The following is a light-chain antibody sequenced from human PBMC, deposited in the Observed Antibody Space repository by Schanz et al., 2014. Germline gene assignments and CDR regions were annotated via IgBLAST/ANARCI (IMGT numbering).Light chain of an antibody. CDR3: SSYTRSSTFV. J-gene: IGLJ1*01. Sequence: QSVLTQPPSASGSLGQSVTISCTGSSSDVGGYNYVSWYQQHPGKAPKLMIYDVSNRPSGVSDRFSGSKSGNTASLTISGLRAEDEADYYCSSYTRSSTFVFGTGTKLTVL. V-gene: IGLV2-14*01. CDR1: SSDVGGYNY. CDR2: DVS.